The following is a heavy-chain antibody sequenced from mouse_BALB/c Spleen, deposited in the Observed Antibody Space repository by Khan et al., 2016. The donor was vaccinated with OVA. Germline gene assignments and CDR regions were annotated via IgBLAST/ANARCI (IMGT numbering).Heavy chain of an antibody. CDR1: GYIFTNYG. D-gene: IGHD2-14*01. CDR3: ARGYCMYGSGIAY. Sequence: QIQLVQSGPELKKPGETVTISCKASGYIFTNYGMNWVKQAPGKGLKWMGWINTNTGEPTFAEEFKERFAFTLETSANTAYLQIHSLKNEDTAPYFGARGYCMYGSGIAYWGQGTQVTVSA. V-gene: IGHV9-3*02. J-gene: IGHJ3*01. CDR2: INTNTGEP.